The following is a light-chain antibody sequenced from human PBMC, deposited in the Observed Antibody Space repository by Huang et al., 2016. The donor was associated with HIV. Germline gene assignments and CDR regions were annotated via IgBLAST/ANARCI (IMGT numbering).Light chain of an antibody. J-gene: IGKJ1*01. CDR3: QQYNSYRT. CDR1: QSISNY. V-gene: IGKV1-5*03. Sequence: DIQMTQSPSTLSASVGDSVTITCRARQSISNYLAWYQQKPGKAPKLLIYKASTLESGVPSRFSGSGSGTEFTLTISSLQPDDFATYYCQQYNSYRTFGQGTKVEIK. CDR2: KAS.